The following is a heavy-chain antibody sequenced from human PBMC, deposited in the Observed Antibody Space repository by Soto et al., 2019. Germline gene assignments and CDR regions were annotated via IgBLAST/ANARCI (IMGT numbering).Heavy chain of an antibody. V-gene: IGHV1-69*13. J-gene: IGHJ6*02. CDR2: IIPIFGTA. D-gene: IGHD6-13*01. CDR1: GGTFSSYA. Sequence: GASVKVSCKASGGTFSSYAISWVRQAPGQGLEWMGGIIPIFGTANYAQKFQGRVTITADESTSTAYMELSSLRSEDTAVYYCALGVAAAGPYYYYGMDVWGQGTTVTVSS. CDR3: ALGVAAAGPYYYYGMDV.